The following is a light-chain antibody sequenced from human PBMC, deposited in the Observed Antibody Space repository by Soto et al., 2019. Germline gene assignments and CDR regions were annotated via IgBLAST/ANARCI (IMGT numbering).Light chain of an antibody. Sequence: DIQMTQSPSTLSASLGARVTITCRASQSISSWLAWYQQKPGRAPKLLISDASTLESGVPSRFSGSGSGTEFTLTISGLQPDDFATYYCQQYNNYRTFGQGTKVEIK. CDR1: QSISSW. V-gene: IGKV1-5*01. CDR2: DAS. J-gene: IGKJ1*01. CDR3: QQYNNYRT.